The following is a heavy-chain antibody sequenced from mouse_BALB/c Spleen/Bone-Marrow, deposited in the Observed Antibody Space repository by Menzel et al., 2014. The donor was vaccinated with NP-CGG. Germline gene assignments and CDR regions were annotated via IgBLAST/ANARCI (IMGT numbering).Heavy chain of an antibody. CDR2: INPYNDGT. CDR1: GYTFTSYV. J-gene: IGHJ3*01. D-gene: IGHD1-1*01. V-gene: IGHV1-14*01. CDR3: ARTYYYGSNLFAY. Sequence: EVQLQESGPELLKPGASVKMSCKASGYTFTSYVMHWVKQKPGQGLEWIGYINPYNDGTKYNEKFKGKATLTSDKSSSTAYMELSSLTSEDSAVYYCARTYYYGSNLFAYWGQGTLVTVSA.